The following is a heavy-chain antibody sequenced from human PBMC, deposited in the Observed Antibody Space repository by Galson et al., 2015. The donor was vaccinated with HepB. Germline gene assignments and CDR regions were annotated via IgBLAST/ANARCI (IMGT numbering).Heavy chain of an antibody. CDR1: GFTFSDHY. CDR3: ARMIEVAGRYYFAY. CDR2: CRNKANSCTT. Sequence: SLRLSCAVSGFTFSDHYMDWVRQAPGKGLEWVGRCRNKANSCTTEYAASVKGRFTISRDDSNYSLYLQMNSLKTEDTAMYYCARMIEVAGRYYFAYWGQGTLVTVSS. V-gene: IGHV3-72*01. D-gene: IGHD6-19*01. J-gene: IGHJ4*02.